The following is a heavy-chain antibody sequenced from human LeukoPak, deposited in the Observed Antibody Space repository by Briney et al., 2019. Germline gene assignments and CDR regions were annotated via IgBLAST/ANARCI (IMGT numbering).Heavy chain of an antibody. CDR2: VNPDENTK. CDR1: GFSFNNYV. V-gene: IGHV3-7*03. CDR3: ARGCTGDWSL. D-gene: IGHD2-8*02. Sequence: GGSLRLSCAASGFSFNNYVMSWVRRAPGKGLEWVANVNPDENTKLYMDSVKGRFTISRDNAKRSLYLQMTSLRVEDTAVYYCARGCTGDWSLGGQGALVTVSS. J-gene: IGHJ4*02.